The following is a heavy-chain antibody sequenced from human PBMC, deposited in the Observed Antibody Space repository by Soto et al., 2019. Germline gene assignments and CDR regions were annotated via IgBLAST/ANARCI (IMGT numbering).Heavy chain of an antibody. D-gene: IGHD6-19*01. CDR3: ARGGSSDWQVALDI. J-gene: IGHJ3*02. CDR2: IKHGGSS. V-gene: IGHV4-34*01. Sequence: QVQQQPGGAGLLKPSETLSLTCTVYAGSFSHYYWNWIRQSPGKGLEWIVKIKHGGSSSYNPSLRSRVSISVDMSKNQYSLTLSSVTAADTAVYYCARGGSSDWQVALDIWGQGTMVPVSS. CDR1: AGSFSHYY.